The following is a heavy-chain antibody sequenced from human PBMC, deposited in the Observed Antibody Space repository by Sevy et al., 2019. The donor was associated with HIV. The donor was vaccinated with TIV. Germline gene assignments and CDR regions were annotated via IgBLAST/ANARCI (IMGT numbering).Heavy chain of an antibody. CDR2: ISYDGSNK. D-gene: IGHD4-17*01. CDR3: ARDQHDYAGNIRTGWFDP. V-gene: IGHV3-30-3*01. Sequence: GGSLRLSCAASGVTFSSYAMHWVHQAPGKGLEWVAVISYDGSNKYYADSVKGRFTISRDNSKKTVYLQMNSLRVEDTAVYYCARDQHDYAGNIRTGWFDPWGQGALVTVSS. J-gene: IGHJ5*02. CDR1: GVTFSSYA.